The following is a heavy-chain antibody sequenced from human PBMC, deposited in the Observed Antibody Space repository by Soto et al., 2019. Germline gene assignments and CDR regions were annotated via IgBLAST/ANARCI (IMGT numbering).Heavy chain of an antibody. CDR1: GYTFTGYY. CDR2: INPNSGGT. Sequence: ASVKVSCKASGYTFTGYYMHWVRQAPGQGLEWMGWINPNSGGTNYAQKFQGWVTMTRDTSIGTAYMELSRLRSDDTAVYYCARVYSTTWRLIEPYHYHYMDVWGKGTTVTVSS. D-gene: IGHD6-13*01. CDR3: ARVYSTTWRLIEPYHYHYMDV. V-gene: IGHV1-2*04. J-gene: IGHJ6*03.